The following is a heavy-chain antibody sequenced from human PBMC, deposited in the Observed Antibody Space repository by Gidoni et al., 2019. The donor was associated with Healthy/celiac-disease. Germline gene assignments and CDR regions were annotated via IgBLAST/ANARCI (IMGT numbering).Heavy chain of an antibody. CDR3: ARGLNYYGSGSYGYFDY. CDR2: IYYSGST. D-gene: IGHD3-10*01. CDR1: GGSVSRGSYY. V-gene: IGHV4-61*01. Sequence: QVQLQESGPGLVKPSETLSLTCTVSGGSVSRGSYYWSWIRQPPGKGLEWIGYIYYSGSTNYNPSLKSRVTISVDTSKNQFSLKLSSVTAADTAVYYCARGLNYYGSGSYGYFDYWGQGTLVTVSS. J-gene: IGHJ4*02.